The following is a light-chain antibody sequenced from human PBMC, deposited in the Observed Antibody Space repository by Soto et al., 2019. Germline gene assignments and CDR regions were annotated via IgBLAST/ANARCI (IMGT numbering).Light chain of an antibody. CDR2: AAS. CDR3: QQYGSSPRT. J-gene: IGKJ1*01. V-gene: IGKV3-20*01. Sequence: ELVLTQSPGTLSLSPGERATLSCRGSQSVSSSMLAWYQQKPGQAPRLLIYAASSRAAGIPARFSARGSETDFTLTISGLQPEDFAVYYCQQYGSSPRTFGQGTKVDIK. CDR1: QSVSSSM.